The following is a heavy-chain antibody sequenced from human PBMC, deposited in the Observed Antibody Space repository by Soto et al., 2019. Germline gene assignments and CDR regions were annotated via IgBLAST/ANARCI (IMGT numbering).Heavy chain of an antibody. CDR3: ARDRTPPQARGMDV. V-gene: IGHV3-74*01. CDR2: INSDGSTT. J-gene: IGHJ6*02. Sequence: EVQLVESGGDLVQPGGSLRLSCVASGFTFSNYWMHWVRQAPGKGLVWVSRINSDGSTTSIADSVKGRFTISRDNAKNTLYLQMNSLRVEDTAVYYCARDRTPPQARGMDVWGQGTTVTVSS. CDR1: GFTFSNYW.